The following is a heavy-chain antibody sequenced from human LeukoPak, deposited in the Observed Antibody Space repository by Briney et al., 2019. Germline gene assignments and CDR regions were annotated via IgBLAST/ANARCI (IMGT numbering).Heavy chain of an antibody. V-gene: IGHV3-7*03. J-gene: IGHJ4*02. CDR2: IKQDGSEK. CDR1: GFTFSSYW. CDR3: ARALVVVDFDY. D-gene: IGHD2-15*01. Sequence: GGSLRLSCAAFGFTFSSYWMSWVRQAPGKGLEWVANIKQDGSEKYYVDSVKGRFTISRDNAKNSLYLQMNSLRAEDTAVYYCARALVVVDFDYWGQGTLVTVSS.